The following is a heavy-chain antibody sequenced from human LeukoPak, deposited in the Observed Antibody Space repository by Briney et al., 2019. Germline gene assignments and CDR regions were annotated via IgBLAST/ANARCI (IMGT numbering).Heavy chain of an antibody. V-gene: IGHV1-18*01. Sequence: GASVKVSCKASGYIFTSYSISWVRQAPGQGLEWMGWISAYNGDTNYVQKFQGRVTMTTDISTSTAYMELKSLRSDDTAVYYCAREEGAPIAAANIWGLGTKVTVSS. J-gene: IGHJ3*02. D-gene: IGHD6-13*01. CDR3: AREEGAPIAAANI. CDR1: GYIFTSYS. CDR2: ISAYNGDT.